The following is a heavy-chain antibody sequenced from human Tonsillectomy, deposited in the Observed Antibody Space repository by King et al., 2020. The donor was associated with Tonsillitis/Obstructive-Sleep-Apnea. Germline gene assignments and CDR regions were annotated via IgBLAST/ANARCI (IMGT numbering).Heavy chain of an antibody. Sequence: HVQLVESGGGLVKPGGSLRLSCAASGFTFSDYYMSWIRQAPGKGLVWVSYISSSSSYTNYADSVKGRFTISRDNAKNSLYLQMNSLRAEDTAVYYCARDSGTYHFDYWGQGTLVTVSS. D-gene: IGHD1-26*01. CDR1: GFTFSDYY. V-gene: IGHV3-11*06. CDR2: ISSSSSYT. J-gene: IGHJ4*02. CDR3: ARDSGTYHFDY.